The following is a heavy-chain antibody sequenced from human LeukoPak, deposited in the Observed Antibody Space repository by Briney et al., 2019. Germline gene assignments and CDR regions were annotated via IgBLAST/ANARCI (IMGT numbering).Heavy chain of an antibody. CDR2: IIPIFGTA. CDR1: GGTFISYA. D-gene: IGHD3-10*01. V-gene: IGHV1-69*05. J-gene: IGHJ4*02. Sequence: SXKVSCKASGGTFISYAISWVRQAPGQGREWMGRIIPIFGTANYAQKFQGRVTITTDESTSTAYMELSSLRSEDTAVYYCARDTHYYGSGSYCDYWGQGTLVTVSS. CDR3: ARDTHYYGSGSYCDY.